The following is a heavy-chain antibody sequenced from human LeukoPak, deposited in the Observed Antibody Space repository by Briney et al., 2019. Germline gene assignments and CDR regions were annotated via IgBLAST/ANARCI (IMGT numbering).Heavy chain of an antibody. CDR3: ARSLTSSGSYSDGGDY. CDR2: ISAYNGNS. V-gene: IGHV1-18*01. Sequence: GASVKVSCKASGYTFTNYGISWVRQAPGQGLEWMGWISAYNGNSNYAQKVKGRVTMTTDPSTSTAYMELGSLRSDDTAVYYCARSLTSSGSYSDGGDYWGQGTLVTVSS. CDR1: GYTFTNYG. D-gene: IGHD1-26*01. J-gene: IGHJ4*02.